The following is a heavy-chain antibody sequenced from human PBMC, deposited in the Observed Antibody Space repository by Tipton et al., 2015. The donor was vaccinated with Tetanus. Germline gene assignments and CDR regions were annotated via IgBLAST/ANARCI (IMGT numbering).Heavy chain of an antibody. CDR1: GASIGSISYY. V-gene: IGHV4-61*05. CDR3: ARTPDYYYGMDV. J-gene: IGHJ6*02. CDR2: ILYGGST. Sequence: TLSLTCTVSGASIGSISYYWAWIRQPPGKGLEYIGYILYGGSTHYSPSLKSRVTVSADPSKNQFSLKLSSVTAADTAVYFCARTPDYYYGMDVWGQGTTVTVSS.